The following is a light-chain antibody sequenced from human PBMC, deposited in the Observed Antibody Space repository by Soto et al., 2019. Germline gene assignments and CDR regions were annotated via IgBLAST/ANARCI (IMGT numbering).Light chain of an antibody. CDR1: QSVSSNY. CDR2: GIS. Sequence: EIVLTQSPGTLSLSPWERATLSCRASQSVSSNYFAWYQQRPGQAPRLLIYGISSRATGIPDRFSGSGSGTDFTLTISRLEPEDFAVYYCEQYGSSPRTFGQGTKVDIK. CDR3: EQYGSSPRT. V-gene: IGKV3-20*01. J-gene: IGKJ1*01.